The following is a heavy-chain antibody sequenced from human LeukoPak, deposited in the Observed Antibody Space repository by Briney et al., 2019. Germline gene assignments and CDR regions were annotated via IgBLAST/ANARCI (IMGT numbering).Heavy chain of an antibody. V-gene: IGHV1-18*01. CDR1: GYTFTSYG. J-gene: IGHJ3*02. Sequence: ASVKVSCKASGYTFTSYGISWVRQAPGQGLEWMGLISGYNGNTNSAQKLQGRVSMTTDTSMSTAYMELRSLRSDDTAVYYCARDRSPDFWSGDYRDAFDIWGQGTMVTVSS. CDR2: ISGYNGNT. D-gene: IGHD3-3*01. CDR3: ARDRSPDFWSGDYRDAFDI.